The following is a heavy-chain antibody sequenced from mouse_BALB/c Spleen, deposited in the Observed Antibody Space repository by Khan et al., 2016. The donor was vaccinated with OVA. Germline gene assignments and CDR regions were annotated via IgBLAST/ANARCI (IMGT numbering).Heavy chain of an antibody. Sequence: EVELVESGGGLVQPGGSRKLSCAASGFAFSSFGMHWVRQAPEKGLEWVAYISSGSSTIYYADSVTGRFTISRDNHKNTLFLQMTSLRSEDTAMYYCASPVITTAKGAMDYWGQGTSVTVSA. CDR2: ISSGSSTI. CDR1: GFAFSSFG. V-gene: IGHV5-17*02. J-gene: IGHJ4*01. D-gene: IGHD1-2*01. CDR3: ASPVITTAKGAMDY.